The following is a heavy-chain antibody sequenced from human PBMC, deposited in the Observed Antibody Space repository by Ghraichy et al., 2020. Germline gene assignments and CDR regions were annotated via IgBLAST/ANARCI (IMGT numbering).Heavy chain of an antibody. D-gene: IGHD1-1*01. Sequence: GGSLRLSCAASGFTFSSYGMHWVRQPPGKGLDWVAFIREVATVKYYGESVKGRFIISRDNSKATLFLEMNSLRDEDTGVYYCAKDSVPRTGRTSDRPGTDYGGRGTLVTVTS. J-gene: IGHJ4*02. CDR2: IREVATVK. V-gene: IGHV3-30*02. CDR1: GFTFSSYG. CDR3: AKDSVPRTGRTSDRPGTDY.